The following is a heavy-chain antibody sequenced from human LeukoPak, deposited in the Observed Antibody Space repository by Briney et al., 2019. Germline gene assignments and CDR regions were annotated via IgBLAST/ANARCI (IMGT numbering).Heavy chain of an antibody. J-gene: IGHJ4*02. Sequence: PSQTLSLTCTVSGVSISSGSYYWSWIRQPAGKGLEWIGRIYTSGSTNYNPSLKSRVTISVDTSKNQFSLKLSSVTAADTAVYYCARERLDILTGFDYWGQGTLVTVSS. D-gene: IGHD3-9*01. CDR1: GVSISSGSYY. V-gene: IGHV4-61*02. CDR2: IYTSGST. CDR3: ARERLDILTGFDY.